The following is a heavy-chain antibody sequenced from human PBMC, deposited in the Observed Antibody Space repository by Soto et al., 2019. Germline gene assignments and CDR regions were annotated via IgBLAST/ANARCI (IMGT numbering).Heavy chain of an antibody. CDR3: ARRGTIFGVVIKANWFDP. Sequence: PSETLSLTCAVSGGSISSSNWWSWVRQPPGKGLEWIGEIYHSGSTNYNPSLKSRVTISVDKSKNQFSLKLSFVTAADTAVYYCARRGTIFGVVIKANWFDPWGQGTLVTVSS. J-gene: IGHJ5*02. CDR2: IYHSGST. D-gene: IGHD3-3*01. V-gene: IGHV4-4*02. CDR1: GGSISSSNW.